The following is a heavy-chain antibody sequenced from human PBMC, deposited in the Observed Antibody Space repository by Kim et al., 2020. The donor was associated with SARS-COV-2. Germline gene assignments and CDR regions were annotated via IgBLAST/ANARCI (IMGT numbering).Heavy chain of an antibody. J-gene: IGHJ4*02. CDR2: IYYSGST. V-gene: IGHV4-39*01. CDR3: ARQWLRDYGDYVDY. D-gene: IGHD4-17*01. CDR1: GGSISSSSYY. Sequence: SETLSLTCTVSGGSISSSSYYWGWIRQPPGKGLEWIGSIYYSGSTYYNPSLKSRVTISVDTSKNQFSLKLSSVTAADTAVYYCARQWLRDYGDYVDYWGQGTLVTVSS.